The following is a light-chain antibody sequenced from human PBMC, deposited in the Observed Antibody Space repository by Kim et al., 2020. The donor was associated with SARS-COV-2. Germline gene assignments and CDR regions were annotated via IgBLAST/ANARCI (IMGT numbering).Light chain of an antibody. CDR2: GAS. V-gene: IGKV3-15*01. CDR1: QSIRSN. J-gene: IGKJ1*01. CDR3: QQYNNRPQT. Sequence: VSPGERTTPSCRASQSIRSNLAWYQQKPGQAPRLLMYGASTRATGIPARFSGIGSGTEFTLTISSLQSEDCAVYYCQQYNNRPQTFGQGTKVDIK.